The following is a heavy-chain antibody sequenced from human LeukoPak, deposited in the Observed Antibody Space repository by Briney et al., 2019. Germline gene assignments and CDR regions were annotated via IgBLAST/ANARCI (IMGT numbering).Heavy chain of an antibody. CDR3: ARGLHCSKANCRRGEWFDP. CDR1: GYTFTSYD. CDR2: MNPNSGNT. D-gene: IGHD2-2*01. V-gene: IGHV1-8*01. J-gene: IGHJ5*02. Sequence: APVKVSCKASGYTFTSYDINWVRQATGQGLEWMGWMNPNSGNTGYAQKFQGRVTMTRNTSISTAYMELSSLRSEDTAMYYCARGLHCSKANCRRGEWFDPWGQGTLVTVSS.